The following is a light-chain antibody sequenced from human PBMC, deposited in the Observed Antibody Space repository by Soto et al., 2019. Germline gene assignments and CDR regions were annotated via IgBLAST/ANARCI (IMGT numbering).Light chain of an antibody. V-gene: IGKV3-20*01. CDR1: QSVSSY. CDR3: QQYCSSSRT. J-gene: IGKJ1*01. Sequence: EIVLTQSPGTLSLSPGERATLSCRASQSVSSYLAWYQKKPGQAPRLLIYGASSRATGIPDRFGGSGSGTDFTLTISRLEPEDFAVYYCQQYCSSSRTFGQGTKVEIK. CDR2: GAS.